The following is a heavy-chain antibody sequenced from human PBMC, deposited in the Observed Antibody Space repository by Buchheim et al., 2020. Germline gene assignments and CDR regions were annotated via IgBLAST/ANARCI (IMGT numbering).Heavy chain of an antibody. CDR1: GFTFSSYG. V-gene: IGHV3-30*18. J-gene: IGHJ4*02. CDR2: ISYDGSNK. Sequence: QVQLVESGGGVVQPGRSLRLSCAASGFTFSSYGMHWVRQAPGKGLEWVAVISYDGSNKYYADSVKGRFTISRDNSKNTLYLQMNSLRAEDTAVYYCAKVPSPYWGQGTL. CDR3: AKVPSPY.